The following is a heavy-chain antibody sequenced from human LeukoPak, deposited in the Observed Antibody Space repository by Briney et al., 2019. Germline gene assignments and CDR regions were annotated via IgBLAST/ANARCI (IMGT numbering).Heavy chain of an antibody. Sequence: PGGSLRLSCAASGFTFSSYEMNWVRQAPGKGLEWVSYISSSGNSIYYADSVEGRFTISRDNAKKSLYLQMNSLRAEGSAVYYCARESTSTSCSDYWGQGTLVTVSS. V-gene: IGHV3-48*03. J-gene: IGHJ4*02. CDR2: ISSSGNSI. CDR1: GFTFSSYE. D-gene: IGHD6-13*01. CDR3: ARESTSTSCSDY.